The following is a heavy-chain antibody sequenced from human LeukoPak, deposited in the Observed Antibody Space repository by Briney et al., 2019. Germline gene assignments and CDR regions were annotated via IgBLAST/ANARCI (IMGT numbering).Heavy chain of an antibody. J-gene: IGHJ4*02. CDR2: IYLSGRT. Sequence: SETLSLTCTVSGGSIRSSSDYWGWIRQPPGKGLEWIGSIYLSGRTYYNPSLKSRVTISVDTSKNQFSLRLNSVTAADTAVYYCARHLAWSGSGSYYSAFDYWGQGTLVTVSS. CDR3: ARHLAWSGSGSYYSAFDY. V-gene: IGHV4-39*01. D-gene: IGHD3-10*01. CDR1: GGSIRSSSDY.